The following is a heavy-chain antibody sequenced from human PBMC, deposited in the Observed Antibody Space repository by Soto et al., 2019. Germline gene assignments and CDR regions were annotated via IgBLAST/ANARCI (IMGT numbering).Heavy chain of an antibody. CDR2: IYPGDCDT. Sequence: GESLKISCQGSGYIFTNYWHGLVRPMPGKGLGWMVIIYPGDCDTRDSTSFQGQVTISADKAITTAYLQWSSLKGSDTAVNYCARFQYSVSHCLDFWGQGTRVTGSS. CDR1: GYIFTNYW. J-gene: IGHJ4*03. D-gene: IGHD5-18*01. CDR3: ARFQYSVSHCLDF. V-gene: IGHV5-51*01.